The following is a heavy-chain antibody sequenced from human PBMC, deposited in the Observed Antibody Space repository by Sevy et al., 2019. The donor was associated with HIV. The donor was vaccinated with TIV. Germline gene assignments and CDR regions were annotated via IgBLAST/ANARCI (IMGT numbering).Heavy chain of an antibody. CDR1: GFTFSNAW. Sequence: GGSLRLSCAASGFTFSNAWMSWVRQAPGKGLEWVDRIKSKTDGGTTDYAAPVKGRFTISRDDSRNTLYLQMNSLKTEDTAVYYCTTYVMTTVDYVDYWGQGTLVTVSS. CDR3: TTYVMTTVDYVDY. D-gene: IGHD4-17*01. J-gene: IGHJ4*02. CDR2: IKSKTDGGTT. V-gene: IGHV3-15*01.